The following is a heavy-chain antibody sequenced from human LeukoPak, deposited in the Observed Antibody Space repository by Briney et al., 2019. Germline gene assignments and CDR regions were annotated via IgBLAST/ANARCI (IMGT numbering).Heavy chain of an antibody. CDR3: ARDDSGSYYYYYGMDV. V-gene: IGHV3-21*01. D-gene: IGHD1-26*01. CDR2: ISSSSSYI. CDR1: GLTLGSFG. Sequence: PGGSWGPSGAAFGLTLGSFGLNWVGQAPGRGLEWVSSISSSSSYIYHADSVKGRFTISRDNAKNSLYLQMNSLRAEDTAVYYCARDDSGSYYYYYGMDVWGQGTTVTVSS. J-gene: IGHJ6*02.